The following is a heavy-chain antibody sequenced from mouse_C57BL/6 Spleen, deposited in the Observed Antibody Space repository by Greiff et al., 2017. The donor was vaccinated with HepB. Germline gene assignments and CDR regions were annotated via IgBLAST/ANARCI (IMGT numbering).Heavy chain of an antibody. D-gene: IGHD2-3*01. CDR1: GFTFSDYG. CDR3: ARVDGYPSY. V-gene: IGHV5-17*01. CDR2: ISSGSSTI. Sequence: EVKLMESGGGLVKPGGSLKLSCAASGFTFSDYGMHWVRQAPEKGLEWVAYISSGSSTIYYADTVKGRFTISRDNAKNTLFLQMTSLRSEDTAMYYCARVDGYPSYWGQGTLVTVSA. J-gene: IGHJ3*01.